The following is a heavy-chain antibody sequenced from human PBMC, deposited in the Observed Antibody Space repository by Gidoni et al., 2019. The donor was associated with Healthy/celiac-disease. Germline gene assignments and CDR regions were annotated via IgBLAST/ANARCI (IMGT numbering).Heavy chain of an antibody. Sequence: EVPLVASGGGLVQPGGSMRLSCAASGFTFSRYSMNWVRQAPWKGLEWVSYISSISSTIYDAYSVKGRFTISRDNAKNSLYLQMNSLRAEVTAVYYCARGGSTDDDGDYRIDDWGQGTLVTVSS. V-gene: IGHV3-48*01. CDR3: ARGGSTDDDGDYRIDD. D-gene: IGHD4-17*01. CDR1: GFTFSRYS. CDR2: ISSISSTI. J-gene: IGHJ4*02.